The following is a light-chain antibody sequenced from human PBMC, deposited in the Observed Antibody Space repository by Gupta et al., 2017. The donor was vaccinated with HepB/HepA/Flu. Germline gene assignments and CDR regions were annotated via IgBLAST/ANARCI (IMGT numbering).Light chain of an antibody. CDR2: SNN. CDR3: AAWDDSRNGWV. J-gene: IGLJ3*02. Sequence: QSVLTQPPSASGTPGQRVTISCSGSSSNIGSNTVNWYQQLPGTAPKLLIYSNNQRPSGVPDRFSGSKPGTSASLAISGLQAEVEADYYCAAWDDSRNGWVFGGGTKLTVL. CDR1: SSNIGSNT. V-gene: IGLV1-44*01.